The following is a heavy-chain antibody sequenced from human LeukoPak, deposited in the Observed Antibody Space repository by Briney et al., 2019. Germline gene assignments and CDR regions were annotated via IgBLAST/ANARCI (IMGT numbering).Heavy chain of an antibody. CDR1: GGSFSGYY. J-gene: IGHJ4*02. CDR3: ARGPYGDNSRGAKVYDY. D-gene: IGHD4-17*01. Sequence: SETLSLTCAVYGGSFSGYYWSWIRQPPGKGLEWIGEINHSGSTNYNASLKSGVTISVNTSKNQFSLKLSSVTAADTAVYYCARGPYGDNSRGAKVYDYWGQGTLVTVSS. CDR2: INHSGST. V-gene: IGHV4-34*01.